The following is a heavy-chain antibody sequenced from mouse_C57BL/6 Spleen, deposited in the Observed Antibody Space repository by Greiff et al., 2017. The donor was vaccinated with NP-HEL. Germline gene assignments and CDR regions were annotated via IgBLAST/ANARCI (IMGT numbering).Heavy chain of an antibody. V-gene: IGHV10-1*01. CDR1: GFSFNTYA. Sequence: EVKVEESGGGLVQPKGSLKLSCAASGFSFNTYAMNWVRQAPGKGLEWVARIRSKSNNYATYYADSVKDRFTISRDDSESMLYLQMNNLKTEDTAMYYCVRSDSSGYPFAYWGQGTLVTVSA. J-gene: IGHJ3*01. CDR3: VRSDSSGYPFAY. CDR2: IRSKSNNYAT. D-gene: IGHD3-2*02.